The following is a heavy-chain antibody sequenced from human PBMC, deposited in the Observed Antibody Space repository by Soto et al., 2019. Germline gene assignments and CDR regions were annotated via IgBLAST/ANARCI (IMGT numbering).Heavy chain of an antibody. V-gene: IGHV1-69*01. CDR1: GGTFSSYA. CDR3: ARVDCSGGSCPEGYYYGMDV. Sequence: QVQLVQSGAEVKKPGSSVKVSCKASGGTFSSYAISWVRQAPGQGLEWMGGIIPIFGTANYAQKFQGRVTITADESTNTAYMELSSLRSEDTAVYYCARVDCSGGSCPEGYYYGMDVWGQGTTVTVSS. CDR2: IIPIFGTA. J-gene: IGHJ6*02. D-gene: IGHD2-15*01.